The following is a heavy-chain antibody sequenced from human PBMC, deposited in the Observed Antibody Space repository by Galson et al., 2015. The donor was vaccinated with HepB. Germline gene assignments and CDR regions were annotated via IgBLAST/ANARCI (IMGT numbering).Heavy chain of an antibody. J-gene: IGHJ2*01. CDR2: IDHSGST. D-gene: IGHD5-24*01. V-gene: IGHV4-34*01. CDR1: GGSFSIYY. CDR3: ARGHNYGGGYFDL. Sequence: ETLSLTCAVYGGSFSIYYWSWIRQPPGKGLERIGEIDHSGSTNYNPSPKSRVTISVDTSKHQFSLKLSSVTAADTAVYYCARGHNYGGGYFDLWGRGTLVTVSS.